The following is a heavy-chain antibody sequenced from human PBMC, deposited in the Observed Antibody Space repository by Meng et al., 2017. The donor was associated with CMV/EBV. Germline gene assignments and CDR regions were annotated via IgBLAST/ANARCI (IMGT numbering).Heavy chain of an antibody. J-gene: IGHJ4*02. V-gene: IGHV3-21*01. D-gene: IGHD1-26*01. CDR1: GFTFSGYS. Sequence: AASGFTFSGYSMNWVRQAPGKGLEWVSSISSSSSYIYYADSVKGRFTISRDNAKNSLYLQMNSLRAEDTAVYYCAREDIVGAWLDYWGQGTLVTVSS. CDR2: ISSSSSYI. CDR3: AREDIVGAWLDY.